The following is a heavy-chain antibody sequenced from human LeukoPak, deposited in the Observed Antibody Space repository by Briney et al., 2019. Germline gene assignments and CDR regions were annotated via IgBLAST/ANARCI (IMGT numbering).Heavy chain of an antibody. J-gene: IGHJ6*03. CDR2: IHHRGAT. CDR1: GGSISSDDFY. Sequence: SETLSLTCTVSGGSISSDDFYWSWIRQPPGKGLEWIGYIHHRGATFYNPSLKSRVITSIDRSKNQFSLKLSSVTAADTAVYYCARGDYYYYYYMDVWGKGTTVTVSS. CDR3: ARGDYYYYYYMDV. V-gene: IGHV4-30-2*01.